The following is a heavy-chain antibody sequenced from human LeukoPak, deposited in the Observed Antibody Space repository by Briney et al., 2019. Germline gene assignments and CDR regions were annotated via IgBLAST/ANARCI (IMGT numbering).Heavy chain of an antibody. J-gene: IGHJ3*02. V-gene: IGHV3-23*01. CDR3: AKDQRPYYYDSSGYSYAFDI. Sequence: GGSLRLSCAASGFTFSSYAMSWVRQAPGKGMEWVSAISASGGSTNYADSVKGRFTISRDNSKNTLYLQMNSLRAEDTAVYYCAKDQRPYYYDSSGYSYAFDIWGQGTMVTVSS. CDR1: GFTFSSYA. D-gene: IGHD3-22*01. CDR2: ISASGGST.